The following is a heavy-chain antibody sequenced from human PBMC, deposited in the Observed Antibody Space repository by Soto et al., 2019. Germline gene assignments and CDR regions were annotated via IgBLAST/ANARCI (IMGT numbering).Heavy chain of an antibody. D-gene: IGHD3-22*01. J-gene: IGHJ4*02. V-gene: IGHV5-51*01. Sequence: PGESLKISCKGSGFTFTSYWIAWVRQMPGKGLEWIGIIYPGDSDTRYSPSFQGQVTISAEKYISTAYLQWSSLKASDTAMYYCARLYCESFDSTGYQNFDYWGQGTLVTFSS. CDR2: IYPGDSDT. CDR1: GFTFTSYW. CDR3: ARLYCESFDSTGYQNFDY.